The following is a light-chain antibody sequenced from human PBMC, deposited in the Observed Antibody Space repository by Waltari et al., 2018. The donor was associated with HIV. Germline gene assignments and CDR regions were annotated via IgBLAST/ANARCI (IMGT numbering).Light chain of an antibody. CDR3: QQYNSYTWT. V-gene: IGKV1-5*03. CDR1: QSINSW. Sequence: DIQMTQSPSTLSASVGDRVTITCRASQSINSWLAWYQQKPGKAPKLLIYKASSLESGVPSRYSGSGSGREFTLTISSLQPDEFATYYCQQYNSYTWTFGQGTKVEI. CDR2: KAS. J-gene: IGKJ1*01.